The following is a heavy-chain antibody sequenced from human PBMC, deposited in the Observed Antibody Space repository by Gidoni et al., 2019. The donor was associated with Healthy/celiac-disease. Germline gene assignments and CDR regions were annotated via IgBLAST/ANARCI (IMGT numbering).Heavy chain of an antibody. CDR1: GGSFSGYY. D-gene: IGHD5-12*01. J-gene: IGHJ4*02. Sequence: QVQLQQWGAGLLKPSETLSLTCAVYGGSFSGYYWGWIRQPPGKGLEWIGEINHSGSTNYNPSLKSRVTISVDTSKNQFSLKLSSVTAADTAVYYCARGLPVEMATISEDYWGQGTLVTVSS. V-gene: IGHV4-34*01. CDR3: ARGLPVEMATISEDY. CDR2: INHSGST.